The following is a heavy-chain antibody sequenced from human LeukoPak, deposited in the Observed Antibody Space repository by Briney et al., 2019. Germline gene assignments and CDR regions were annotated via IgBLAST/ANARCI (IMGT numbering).Heavy chain of an antibody. CDR3: ARDGRPLDY. CDR2: IKEDGGEK. Sequence: GGSLRLSCADSGITISRYWMSWVRQAPGKGLEWVANIKEDGGEKYYVDSVRGRFTISRDNAKNSLYLQMNSLRVEDTAVYYCARDGRPLDYWGQGTLVTVSS. J-gene: IGHJ4*02. V-gene: IGHV3-7*03. CDR1: GITISRYW.